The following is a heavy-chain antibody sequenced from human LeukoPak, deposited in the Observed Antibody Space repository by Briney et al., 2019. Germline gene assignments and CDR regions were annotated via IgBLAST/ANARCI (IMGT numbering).Heavy chain of an antibody. J-gene: IGHJ6*02. CDR1: GGTFGSYA. D-gene: IGHD2-15*01. V-gene: IGHV1-69*04. CDR3: ARVPCFRGSGGSCYSGGYYYYGMDV. CDR2: IIPILGIA. Sequence: SVKVSCKASGGTFGSYAISWVRQAPGQGLEWMGRIIPILGIANYAQKFQGRVTITADKSTSTAYMELSSLRSEDTAVYYCARVPCFRGSGGSCYSGGYYYYGMDVWGQGTTVTVSS.